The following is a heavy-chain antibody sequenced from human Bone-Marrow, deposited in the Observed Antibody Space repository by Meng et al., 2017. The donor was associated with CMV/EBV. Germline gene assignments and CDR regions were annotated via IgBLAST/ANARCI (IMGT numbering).Heavy chain of an antibody. Sequence: GSLRLSCTVSGGSVSSGSYYWSWIRQPPGKGLEWIGYIYYSGSTNYNPSLKSRVTISVDTCKNQFSLKLSSVTAADTAVYYCARDGSGSSLAADAFDIWGQGTMVTVSS. CDR2: IYYSGST. V-gene: IGHV4-61*01. CDR3: ARDGSGSSLAADAFDI. D-gene: IGHD1-26*01. CDR1: GGSVSSGSYY. J-gene: IGHJ3*02.